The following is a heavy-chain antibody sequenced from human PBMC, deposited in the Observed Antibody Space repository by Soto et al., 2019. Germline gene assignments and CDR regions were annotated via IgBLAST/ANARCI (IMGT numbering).Heavy chain of an antibody. CDR3: ARSYSSSWDLDY. CDR1: GFTFSSYD. J-gene: IGHJ4*02. CDR2: IGTAGDT. D-gene: IGHD6-13*01. V-gene: IGHV3-13*01. Sequence: GGSLRLSCAASGFTFSSYDMHWVRQATGKGLEWVSAIGTAGDTYYPGSVKGRFTISRENAKNSLYLQMNSLRAGDTAVYYCARSYSSSWDLDYWGQGTLVTVSS.